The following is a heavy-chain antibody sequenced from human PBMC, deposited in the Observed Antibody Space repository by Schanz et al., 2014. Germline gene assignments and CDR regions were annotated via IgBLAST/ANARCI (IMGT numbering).Heavy chain of an antibody. Sequence: EVQLVESGGGLVQPGGSLRLSCTASGFTFSSYAMSWVRQAPGKGLEWVSGISGNGDETYYADSLKGRFTISRDNSKNTLYLQMNSLRAEDTAVYYCAKDDVWASGSYYDYWGQGTLVTVSS. J-gene: IGHJ4*02. D-gene: IGHD3-10*01. V-gene: IGHV3-23*04. CDR2: ISGNGDET. CDR1: GFTFSSYA. CDR3: AKDDVWASGSYYDY.